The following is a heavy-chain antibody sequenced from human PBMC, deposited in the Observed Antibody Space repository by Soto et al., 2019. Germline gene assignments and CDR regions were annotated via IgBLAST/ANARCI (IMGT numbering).Heavy chain of an antibody. CDR3: ARLHRYYDSSYFDY. Sequence: PSETLSLTCTVSGGSISSSSYYWGWIRQPPGKGLEWIGSIYYSGSTYYNPSLKSRVTISVDTSKNQFSLKLSSVTAADTAVYYCARLHRYYDSSYFDYWGQGTLVTVS. V-gene: IGHV4-39*01. CDR2: IYYSGST. D-gene: IGHD3-22*01. CDR1: GGSISSSSYY. J-gene: IGHJ4*02.